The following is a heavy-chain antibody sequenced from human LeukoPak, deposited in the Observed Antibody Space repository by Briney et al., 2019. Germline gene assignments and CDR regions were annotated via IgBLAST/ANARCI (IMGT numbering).Heavy chain of an antibody. Sequence: SETLSLTCAVYGGSFSSYYWSWIRQPPGKGLEWIGEINHSGSTNYNASLKSRVTISVDTSKNQFSLKLSSVTAADTAVYYCARGRWIAAAGSYFYYGMDVWGQGTTVTVSS. V-gene: IGHV4-34*01. CDR3: ARGRWIAAAGSYFYYGMDV. D-gene: IGHD6-13*01. J-gene: IGHJ6*02. CDR1: GGSFSSYY. CDR2: INHSGST.